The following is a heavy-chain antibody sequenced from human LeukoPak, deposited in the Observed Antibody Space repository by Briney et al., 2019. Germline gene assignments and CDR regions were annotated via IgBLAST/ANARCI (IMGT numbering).Heavy chain of an antibody. CDR3: VKEKTTVTSRGAFEI. J-gene: IGHJ3*02. CDR2: IRSDGSFK. Sequence: RGSLRLSCAASGFIFSDYGMHWVRQAPGKGLEWVTFIRSDGSFKSYAASVKGRFSISRDNSNNIFYVQMNNLTPEDTAIYYCVKEKTTVTSRGAFEIWGHGTMVTVSS. D-gene: IGHD4-17*01. V-gene: IGHV3-30*02. CDR1: GFIFSDYG.